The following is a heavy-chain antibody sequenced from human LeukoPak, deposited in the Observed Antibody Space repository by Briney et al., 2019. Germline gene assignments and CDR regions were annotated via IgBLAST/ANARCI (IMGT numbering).Heavy chain of an antibody. Sequence: SGTLSLTCAVSGGSISSSNWWSWVRQPPGKGLEWIGEIYHSGSTNYNPSLKSRVTISVDKSKNQFSLKLSSVTAADTAVYYCARVLLWFGELPQAYFDYWGQGTLVTVSS. CDR1: GGSISSSNW. V-gene: IGHV4-4*02. CDR3: ARVLLWFGELPQAYFDY. J-gene: IGHJ4*02. CDR2: IYHSGST. D-gene: IGHD3-10*01.